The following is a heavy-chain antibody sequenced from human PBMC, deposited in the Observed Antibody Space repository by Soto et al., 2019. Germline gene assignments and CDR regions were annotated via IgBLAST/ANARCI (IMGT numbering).Heavy chain of an antibody. CDR1: GFPFTIYG. V-gene: IGHV3-30*18. D-gene: IGHD4-17*01. CDR2: ITYDGSNK. CDR3: AKDTATVATEYYYYGMDV. Sequence: PGGSLRLSCAASGFPFTIYGMHGVRQAPGKGLEWVAVITYDGSNKYYAASVKGRFTISRDNSKNTPYPQMNSLRAEDTAVYYCAKDTATVATEYYYYGMDVWVQGTTVTVS. J-gene: IGHJ6*01.